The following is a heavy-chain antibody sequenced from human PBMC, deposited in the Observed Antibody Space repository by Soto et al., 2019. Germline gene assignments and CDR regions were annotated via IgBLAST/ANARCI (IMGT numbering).Heavy chain of an antibody. D-gene: IGHD6-19*01. CDR3: ARLVSGWYYFDY. CDR1: GGSISSYY. CDR2: IYYSGST. Sequence: QVQLQESGPGLVKPSETLSLTCTVSGGSISSYYWSWIRQPPGKGLEWIGYIYYSGSTNYNPSLKSRXXIXVXXSKNQFSLKLSSVTAADTAVYYCARLVSGWYYFDYWGQGTLVTVSS. J-gene: IGHJ4*02. V-gene: IGHV4-59*01.